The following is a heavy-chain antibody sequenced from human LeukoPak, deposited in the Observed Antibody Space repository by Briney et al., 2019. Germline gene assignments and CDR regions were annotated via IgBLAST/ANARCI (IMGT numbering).Heavy chain of an antibody. CDR3: AKGGNYYYYMDV. V-gene: IGHV3-9*03. CDR1: GFTFDDYA. Sequence: LRLSCAASGFTFDDYAMHWVRQAPGKGLEWVSGISWNSGSIGYADSVKGRFTISRDNAKNSLYLQMNSLRAEDMALYYCAKGGNYYYYMDVWGKGTTVTVSS. J-gene: IGHJ6*03. D-gene: IGHD3-16*01. CDR2: ISWNSGSI.